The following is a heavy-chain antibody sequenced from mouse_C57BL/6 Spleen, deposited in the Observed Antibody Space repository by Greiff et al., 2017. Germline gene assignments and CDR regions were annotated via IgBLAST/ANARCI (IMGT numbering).Heavy chain of an antibody. V-gene: IGHV1-66*01. CDR3: ARTTAVVAPDY. D-gene: IGHD1-1*01. CDR1: GYSFTSYY. CDR2: IYPGSGNT. Sequence: VQLQQSGPELVKPGASVKISCKASGYSFTSYYIHWVKQRPGQGLEWIGWIYPGSGNTQYNEKFKGKATLTADPSSSPAYMQLSSRTSEDSAVYDCARTTAVVAPDYWGQGTTLTVSS. J-gene: IGHJ2*01.